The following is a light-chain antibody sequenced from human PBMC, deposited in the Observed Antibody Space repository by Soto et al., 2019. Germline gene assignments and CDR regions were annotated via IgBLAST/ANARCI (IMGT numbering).Light chain of an antibody. Sequence: EMVLTQSPVTLYLYPGERATLYCRVSQSVSSSYLAWYQQKPVQAPRLLIYGAASRATGIPDRFSGSGSGADFTLTISRLDPEDLAEYYCQQYGSSSYNFDQGTNLERK. CDR1: QSVSSSY. CDR2: GAA. J-gene: IGKJ2*01. V-gene: IGKV3-20*01. CDR3: QQYGSSSYN.